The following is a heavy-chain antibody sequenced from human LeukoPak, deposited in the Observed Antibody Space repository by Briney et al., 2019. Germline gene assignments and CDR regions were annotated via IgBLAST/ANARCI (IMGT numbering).Heavy chain of an antibody. J-gene: IGHJ4*02. D-gene: IGHD1-1*01. CDR2: ICLSADT. CDR1: GVSISNWC. V-gene: IGHV4-4*07. Sequence: SETLSLTCSVSGVSISNWCWNWIRQPARKGLEWIGRICLSADTNYKPSLKSRVTMSADMSNTEISLKLTSVTAADTAVYYCATGIGVFDYWGQGILVTVSS. CDR3: ATGIGVFDY.